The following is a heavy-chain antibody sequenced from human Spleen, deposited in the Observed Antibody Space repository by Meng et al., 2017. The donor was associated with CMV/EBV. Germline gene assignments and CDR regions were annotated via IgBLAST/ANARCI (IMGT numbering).Heavy chain of an antibody. Sequence: GEALKTSCKGSGYSFTSYWIGWVRQMPGKGLEWMGIIYPGDSDTRYSPSFQGQVTISADKSISTAYLQWSSLKASDTAMYYCAREGNYDILTGYYSPGGMDVWGQGTTVTVSS. CDR3: AREGNYDILTGYYSPGGMDV. CDR1: GYSFTSYW. CDR2: IYPGDSDT. J-gene: IGHJ6*02. D-gene: IGHD3-9*01. V-gene: IGHV5-51*01.